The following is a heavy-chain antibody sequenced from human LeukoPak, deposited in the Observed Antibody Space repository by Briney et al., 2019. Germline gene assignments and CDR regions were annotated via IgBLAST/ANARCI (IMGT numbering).Heavy chain of an antibody. J-gene: IGHJ4*02. CDR3: ATAEYSSSSPDY. D-gene: IGHD6-6*01. Sequence: ASVKVSCKVCGYTLTELSMHWVRQAPGKGLEWMGGFDPEDGETIYAQKFQGRVTMTEDTSTDTAYMELSSLRSEDTAVYYCATAEYSSSSPDYWGQGTLVTVSS. CDR1: GYTLTELS. CDR2: FDPEDGET. V-gene: IGHV1-24*01.